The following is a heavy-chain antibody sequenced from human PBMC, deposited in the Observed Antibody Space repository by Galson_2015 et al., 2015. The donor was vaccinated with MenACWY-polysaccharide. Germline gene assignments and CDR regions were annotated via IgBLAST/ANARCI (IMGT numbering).Heavy chain of an antibody. CDR1: GFTFTTYA. Sequence: SLRLSCAASGFTFTTYAMNWVRQAPGKGLEWVSAISASGGGTHYADSVKGRFTISRDNSKNTLYLQMNGLRAEDTAVYYCAKYGSGSFYLDWGQGTLVTVSS. CDR3: AKYGSGSFYLD. J-gene: IGHJ4*02. V-gene: IGHV3-23*01. CDR2: ISASGGGT. D-gene: IGHD3-10*01.